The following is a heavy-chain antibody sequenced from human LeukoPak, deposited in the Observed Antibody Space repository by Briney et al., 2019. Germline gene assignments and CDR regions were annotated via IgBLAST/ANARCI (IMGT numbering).Heavy chain of an antibody. V-gene: IGHV1-69*13. D-gene: IGHD3-3*01. J-gene: IGHJ6*02. CDR3: ARDHYDFWSGYHPPSYYYYYGMDD. CDR1: GGTFSSYA. CDR2: IIPIFGTA. Sequence: ASVKVSCKASGGTFSSYAISWVRQAPGQGLEWMGGIIPIFGTANYAQKFQGRVTITAHESTSTAYMELSSLRSEDTAVYYCARDHYDFWSGYHPPSYYYYYGMDDWGQGTTVTVSS.